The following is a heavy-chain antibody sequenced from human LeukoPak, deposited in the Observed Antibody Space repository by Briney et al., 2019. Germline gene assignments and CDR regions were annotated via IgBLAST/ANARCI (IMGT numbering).Heavy chain of an antibody. V-gene: IGHV3-74*01. D-gene: IGHD3-10*01. CDR3: ARDVGGAGSH. Sequence: GGSLRLSCAASGFSFSRYWMHWVRQAPGEGLVWVSRIDEHGTTIDYADSVRDRFTISRDNAKNTLYLHMNSLRVEDTAMYYCARDVGGAGSHWGQGSLVTVSS. J-gene: IGHJ4*02. CDR1: GFSFSRYW. CDR2: IDEHGTTI.